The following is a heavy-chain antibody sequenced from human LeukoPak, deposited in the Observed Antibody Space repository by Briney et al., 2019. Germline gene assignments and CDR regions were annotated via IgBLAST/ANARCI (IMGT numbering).Heavy chain of an antibody. CDR3: ARCGAGYSYGLPNYYYYYYMDV. V-gene: IGHV3-48*01. Sequence: GGSLRLSCAASGFTFTTYWMNWVRQAPGKGLEWVSYISSSSSTIYYADSVKGRFTISRDNAKNSLYLQMNSLRAEDTAVYYCARCGAGYSYGLPNYYYYYYMDVWGKGTTVTVSS. CDR2: ISSSSSTI. D-gene: IGHD5-18*01. J-gene: IGHJ6*03. CDR1: GFTFTTYW.